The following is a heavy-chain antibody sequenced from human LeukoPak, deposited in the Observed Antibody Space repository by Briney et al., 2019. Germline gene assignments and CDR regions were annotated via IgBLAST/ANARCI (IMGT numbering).Heavy chain of an antibody. J-gene: IGHJ4*02. V-gene: IGHV4-34*01. D-gene: IGHD6-19*01. Sequence: SETLSLTCAVYGGSFSGYYWSWIRQPPGKGLEWIGEINHSGSTNYNPSLKSRVTISVDTSKNQFSLKLSSVTAADTAVYYCASGPDEARAVAGSDYWGQGTLVTVSS. CDR2: INHSGST. CDR3: ASGPDEARAVAGSDY. CDR1: GGSFSGYY.